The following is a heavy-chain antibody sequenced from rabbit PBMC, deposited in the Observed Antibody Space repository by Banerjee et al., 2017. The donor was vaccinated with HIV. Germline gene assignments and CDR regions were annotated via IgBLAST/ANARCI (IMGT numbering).Heavy chain of an antibody. V-gene: IGHV1S45*01. CDR3: ARDLGGYAGYGDL. J-gene: IGHJ4*01. D-gene: IGHD7-1*01. CDR1: GFSFSTKYV. CDR2: INTSTGNT. Sequence: QEQLVESGGGLVKPEGSLTLSCTASGFSFSTKYVMCWVRQAPGKGLEWIACINTSTGNTVYASWAKGRFTISKTSSTTVTLQMTSLTAADTATYFCARDLGGYAGYGDLWGPGTLVTVS.